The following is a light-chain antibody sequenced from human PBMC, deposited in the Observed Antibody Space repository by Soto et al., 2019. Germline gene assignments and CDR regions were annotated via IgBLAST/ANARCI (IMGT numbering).Light chain of an antibody. CDR3: QHNNDYSWT. J-gene: IGKJ1*01. CDR2: GTS. Sequence: DIHMTQSPSTLSASVGDRVTITCRASQSISIWLAWYQQKPGRAPNLLSYGTSSLESGVPSRFSGSGSGTEFTLTVSSLQPDDFATYYCQHNNDYSWTFGQGTKVEIK. V-gene: IGKV1-5*03. CDR1: QSISIW.